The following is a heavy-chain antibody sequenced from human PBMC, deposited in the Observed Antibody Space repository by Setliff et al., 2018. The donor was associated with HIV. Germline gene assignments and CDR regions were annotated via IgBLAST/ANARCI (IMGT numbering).Heavy chain of an antibody. CDR3: ARDKGIREAASLDY. J-gene: IGHJ4*02. D-gene: IGHD6-13*01. V-gene: IGHV1-69*10. Sequence: ASVKVSCKASGYTFTDYFMHWVRQAPGQGLEWMGWITPFVGITNYAQKFQGRVTISADESTATAYIELSSLTSQDTAVYYRARDKGIREAASLDYWGQGSLVTVSS. CDR2: ITPFVGIT. CDR1: GYTFTDYF.